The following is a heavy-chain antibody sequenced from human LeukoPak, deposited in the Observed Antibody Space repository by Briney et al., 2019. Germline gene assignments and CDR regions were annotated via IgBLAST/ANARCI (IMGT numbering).Heavy chain of an antibody. Sequence: SETLSLTCAVYGGSFSGYYWSWIRQPPGKGLEWIGEINHSGSTNYNPSLQSRVTISVDTSKNQFSLKLSSVTAADTAVYYCARGLSHQEPFNFDYWGQGTLVTVSS. CDR1: GGSFSGYY. V-gene: IGHV4-34*01. CDR2: INHSGST. CDR3: ARGLSHQEPFNFDY. J-gene: IGHJ4*02.